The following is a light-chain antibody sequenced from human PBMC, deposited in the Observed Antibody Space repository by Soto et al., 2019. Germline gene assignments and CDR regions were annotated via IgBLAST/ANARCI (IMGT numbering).Light chain of an antibody. CDR1: TSDVGDYNY. CDR3: SSYTSSNTLYV. V-gene: IGLV2-14*01. Sequence: QSALTHPASVSGSPGQSITISCTGTTSDVGDYNYVSWYQQHPGKAPKLIIYDVSNRPSGVSNRFSGSKSGNTASLTISGLRAEDEADYYCSSYTSSNTLYVFGTGTKVTVL. CDR2: DVS. J-gene: IGLJ1*01.